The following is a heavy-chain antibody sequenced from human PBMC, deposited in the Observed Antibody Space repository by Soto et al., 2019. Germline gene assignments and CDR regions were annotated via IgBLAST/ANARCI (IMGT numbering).Heavy chain of an antibody. CDR2: INPSGGST. J-gene: IGHJ4*02. V-gene: IGHV1-46*01. CDR3: ASGLSGYPYASAFDY. D-gene: IGHD3-3*01. Sequence: GASVKVSCKASGYTFTSYYMHWVRQAPGQGLEWMGIINPSGGSTSYAQKFQGRVTMTRDTSTSTVYMELSSLRSEDTAAYYCASGLSGYPYASAFDYWGQGTLVTVSS. CDR1: GYTFTSYY.